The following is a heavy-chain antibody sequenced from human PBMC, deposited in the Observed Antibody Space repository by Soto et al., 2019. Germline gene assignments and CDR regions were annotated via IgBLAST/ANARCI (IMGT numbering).Heavy chain of an antibody. CDR2: IMPMYGVE. V-gene: IGHV1-69*13. Sequence: ASVKVSCKASGGTFSSYAITWVRQAPGQGLEWMGGIMPMYGVENHAQRFQGRVTITADESTSTAYMELSSVRSEDTAVYYCARGAGGMDVWGQGTTVTVSS. CDR3: ARGAGGMDV. CDR1: GGTFSSYA. J-gene: IGHJ6*02. D-gene: IGHD3-10*01.